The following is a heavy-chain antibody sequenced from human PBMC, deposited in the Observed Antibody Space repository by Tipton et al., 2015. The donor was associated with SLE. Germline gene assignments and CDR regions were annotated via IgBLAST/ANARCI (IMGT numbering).Heavy chain of an antibody. CDR3: ARSSGWSVGGYFDY. D-gene: IGHD6-19*01. Sequence: SLRLSCAASGFTFSSYAMSWVRQAPGKGLEWVSAISGSGGSTYYADSVKGRFTISRDNSKNTLYLQMNSLRAEDTAVYYCARSSGWSVGGYFDYWGQGTLVTVSS. V-gene: IGHV3-23*01. CDR1: GFTFSSYA. CDR2: ISGSGGST. J-gene: IGHJ4*02.